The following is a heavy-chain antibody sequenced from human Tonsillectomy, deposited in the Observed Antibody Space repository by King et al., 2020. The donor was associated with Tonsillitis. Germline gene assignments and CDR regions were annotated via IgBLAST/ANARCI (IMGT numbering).Heavy chain of an antibody. D-gene: IGHD6-19*01. J-gene: IGHJ3*02. CDR2: IKQDGSDK. Sequence: VQLVQSGGGLVQPGESLRLSCAASGFTFSSYWMTWVRQAPGKGLEWVANIKQDGSDKCYLDSVKGRFTISRDNAKKSLFLQINNLRGEDTAVYYCARDLDXVDTSGWGAFDIXXQGTMVTVSS. V-gene: IGHV3-7*04. CDR3: ARDLDXVDTSGWGAFDI. CDR1: GFTFSSYW.